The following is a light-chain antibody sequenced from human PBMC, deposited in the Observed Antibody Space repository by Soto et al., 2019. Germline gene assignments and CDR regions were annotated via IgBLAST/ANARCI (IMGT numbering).Light chain of an antibody. CDR2: AAS. Sequence: DIQMTQSPSSLSASVGDRVTITCRASQTINTYLNWYQQKPGKAPKLLIHAASSLQSGVPSRFSGSGSGTDFTLTISSLQPEDFATYYCQQSYRTPLTVGPGTKVDIK. CDR3: QQSYRTPLT. V-gene: IGKV1-39*01. CDR1: QTINTY. J-gene: IGKJ3*01.